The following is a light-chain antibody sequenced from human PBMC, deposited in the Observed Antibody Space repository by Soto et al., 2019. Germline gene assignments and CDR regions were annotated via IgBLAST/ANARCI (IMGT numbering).Light chain of an antibody. Sequence: QSALTQPASVSGSPGQSITISCTGTSSDVGDHDYVSWYQQHPGKAPKLMIYDVSNRPSGVSDRFSGSKSGNTASLTISGLQAEDEADYYCSSYISSSTRVVFGGGTKLTVL. CDR2: DVS. CDR3: SSYISSSTRVV. CDR1: SSDVGDHDY. J-gene: IGLJ2*01. V-gene: IGLV2-14*03.